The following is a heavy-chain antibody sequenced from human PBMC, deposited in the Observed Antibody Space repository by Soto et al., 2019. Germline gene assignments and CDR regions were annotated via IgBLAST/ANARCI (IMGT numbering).Heavy chain of an antibody. V-gene: IGHV4-4*02. CDR1: GGSISNSNW. J-gene: IGHJ4*02. Sequence: QVQLQESGPGLVKPSGTLSLTCGVFGGSISNSNWWTWVRQPPGKGLEWIGEIYHSGSTNYNSSLMSRVTISLEKPNNQFSLKLSYVTAADTAVYYCAHRPVVGAAIWGQGTLVTVSS. D-gene: IGHD1-26*01. CDR2: IYHSGST. CDR3: AHRPVVGAAI.